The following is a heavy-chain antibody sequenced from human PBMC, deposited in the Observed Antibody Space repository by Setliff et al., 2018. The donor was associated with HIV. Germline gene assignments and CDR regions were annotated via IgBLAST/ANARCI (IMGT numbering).Heavy chain of an antibody. V-gene: IGHV7-4-1*02. CDR2: INTNAGNS. CDR3: ARGRDYEFWSGHHELTFYLDC. CDR1: GYTFTSYG. J-gene: IGHJ4*02. Sequence: ASVKVSCKASGYTFTSYGITWVRQAPGQGLEWMGWINTNAGNSIYAQGFTGRFVFSFDTSDSTAYLQISDLKAEDTAVYYCARGRDYEFWSGHHELTFYLDCWGQGSLVTVSS. D-gene: IGHD3-3*01.